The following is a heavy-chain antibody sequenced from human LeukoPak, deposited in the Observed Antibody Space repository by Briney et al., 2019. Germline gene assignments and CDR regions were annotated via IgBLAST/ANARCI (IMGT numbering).Heavy chain of an antibody. CDR2: TSSSGSTI. CDR1: GFTFSDYY. Sequence: GGSLRRSCAASGFTFSDYYMSWIRQAPGKGLEWVSYTSSSGSTIYHADSVKGRFTISRDNAKNSLYLQMNSLRAEDTAVYYCARDAEVVVTASGVVFDIWGQGTMVTVSS. J-gene: IGHJ3*02. D-gene: IGHD2-21*02. CDR3: ARDAEVVVTASGVVFDI. V-gene: IGHV3-11*01.